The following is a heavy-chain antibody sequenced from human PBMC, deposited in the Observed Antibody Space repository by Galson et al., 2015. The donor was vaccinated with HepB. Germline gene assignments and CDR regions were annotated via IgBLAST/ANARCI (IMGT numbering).Heavy chain of an antibody. CDR2: INPNSGGT. V-gene: IGHV1-2*04. CDR3: ARVWRGDSSGYWNHYFDY. Sequence: SVKVSCKASGYTFTGYYMHWVRQAPGQGLEWMGWINPNSGGTNYAQKFQGWVTMTRDTSISTAYMELSRLRSDDTAVYYCARVWRGDSSGYWNHYFDYWGQGTLVTVSA. CDR1: GYTFTGYY. J-gene: IGHJ4*02. D-gene: IGHD3-22*01.